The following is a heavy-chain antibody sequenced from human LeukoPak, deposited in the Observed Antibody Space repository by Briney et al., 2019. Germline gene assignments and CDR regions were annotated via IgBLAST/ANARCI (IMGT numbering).Heavy chain of an antibody. J-gene: IGHJ3*02. Sequence: GGSLRLSCAASGFTFSSYGMHWVRQAPGKGLEWVAVISYDGSNKYYADSVKGRFTISRDNSKNTLYLQMNSLRAEDTAVYYCAKDTMSAFDIWGQGTMVTVSS. V-gene: IGHV3-30*18. CDR2: ISYDGSNK. CDR3: AKDTMSAFDI. D-gene: IGHD2-2*01. CDR1: GFTFSSYG.